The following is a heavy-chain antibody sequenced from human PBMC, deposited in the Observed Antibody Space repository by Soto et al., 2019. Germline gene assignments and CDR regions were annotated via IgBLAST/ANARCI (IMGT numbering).Heavy chain of an antibody. D-gene: IGHD6-19*01. CDR1: GGSISSSSYY. V-gene: IGHV4-39*01. Sequence: QLQLQQSGPGLVKPSETLSLTCTVSGGSISSSSYYWGWIRQPPGKGLEWIGSSYYSGRTYYNPSLKSRVTISVDTSKDLFSLKLSSVTAADTAVYYCARRRSSGWYFDLWGRGTLVTVSS. J-gene: IGHJ2*01. CDR2: SYYSGRT. CDR3: ARRRSSGWYFDL.